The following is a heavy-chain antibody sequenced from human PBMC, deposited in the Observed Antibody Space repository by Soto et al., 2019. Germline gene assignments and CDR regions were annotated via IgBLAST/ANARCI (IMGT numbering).Heavy chain of an antibody. CDR3: ARVPELRTMFGVVPGY. CDR2: INSDGSST. V-gene: IGHV3-74*01. CDR1: GFTFSSYC. J-gene: IGHJ4*02. D-gene: IGHD3-3*01. Sequence: WGALRLSCSASGFTFSSYCMHWVRQAPGKGLVWVSRINSDGSSTSYADSVKGRFTISRDNAKNTLYLQMNSLRAEDTAVYYCARVPELRTMFGVVPGYWGQGTLVRVSS.